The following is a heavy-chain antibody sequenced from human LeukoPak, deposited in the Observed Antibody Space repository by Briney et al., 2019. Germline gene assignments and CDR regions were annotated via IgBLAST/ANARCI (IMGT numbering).Heavy chain of an antibody. CDR3: ARDLCLDTAMVTAFDI. D-gene: IGHD5-18*01. CDR2: ISSSGSTI. J-gene: IGHJ3*02. Sequence: GGSLRLSCAASGFTFSSYEMNWVRQAPGKGLEWVSYISSSGSTIYYADSVKGRFTISRDNAKNSLYLQMNSLRAGDTAVYYCARDLCLDTAMVTAFDIWGQGTMVTVSS. CDR1: GFTFSSYE. V-gene: IGHV3-48*03.